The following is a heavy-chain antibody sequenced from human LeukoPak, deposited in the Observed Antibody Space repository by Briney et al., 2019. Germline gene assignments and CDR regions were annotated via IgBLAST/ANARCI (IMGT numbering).Heavy chain of an antibody. CDR1: GGSISSGDYY. D-gene: IGHD2-2*02. CDR2: IYYSGST. V-gene: IGHV4-30-4*01. CDR3: ASIGYCSSTSCYTIDY. J-gene: IGHJ4*02. Sequence: PSQTLSLTCTVSGGSISSGDYYWSWIRQPPGKGLEWIGYIYYSGSTYYNPSLKSRVTISVDTSKNQFSLKLSSVTAADTAVYYCASIGYCSSTSCYTIDYWGQGTLVTVSS.